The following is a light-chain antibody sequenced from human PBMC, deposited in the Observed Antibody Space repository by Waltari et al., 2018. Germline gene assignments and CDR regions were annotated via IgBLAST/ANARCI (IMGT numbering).Light chain of an antibody. V-gene: IGLV3-1*01. CDR3: QAWDSSTVV. CDR2: QDS. CDR1: KLGDKY. J-gene: IGLJ2*01. Sequence: SYELPQPPSVSVSPGQTASITCSGAKLGDKYACWYQQKPGQSPVLVLYQDSKRPSGIPERFSGSNSGNTATLTISGTQAMDEADYYCQAWDSSTVVFGGGTKLTVL.